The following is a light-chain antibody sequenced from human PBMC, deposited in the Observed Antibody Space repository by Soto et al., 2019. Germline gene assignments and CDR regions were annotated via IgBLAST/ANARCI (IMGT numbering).Light chain of an antibody. Sequence: ELLLPQSPGTLSLSPGERATLSCRASQSVSSSYLSWYQLKPSQAPRLLIYGASSRATGIPDRFSGSGSGTDFTLTISRLEPEDFAVYYCQQYGYSFRAFGQGTKVEL. J-gene: IGKJ1*01. V-gene: IGKV3-20*01. CDR1: QSVSSSY. CDR2: GAS. CDR3: QQYGYSFRA.